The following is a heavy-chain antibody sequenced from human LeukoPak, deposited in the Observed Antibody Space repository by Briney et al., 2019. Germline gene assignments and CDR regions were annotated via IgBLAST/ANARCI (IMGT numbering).Heavy chain of an antibody. CDR3: ARVITMVRGVIHASLDY. J-gene: IGHJ4*02. D-gene: IGHD3-10*01. CDR1: GFTFSSYG. V-gene: IGHV3-33*01. CDR2: IWYDGSNK. Sequence: GGSLRLSCAASGFTFSSYGMHWVRQAPGKGLEWVAVIWYDGSNKYYADSVKGRFTISRDNAKNSLYLQMNSLRAEDTAVYYCARVITMVRGVIHASLDYWGQGTLVAVSS.